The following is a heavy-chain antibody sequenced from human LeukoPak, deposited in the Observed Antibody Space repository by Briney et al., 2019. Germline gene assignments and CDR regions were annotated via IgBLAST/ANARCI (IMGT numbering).Heavy chain of an antibody. J-gene: IGHJ4*02. CDR1: GGSISSSSYY. D-gene: IGHD3-10*01. Sequence: PSETLTLPCTVSGGSISSSSYYWGWIRQPPGKGLEWIGSIYYSGSTYYNPSLKSRVTISVDTSKNQFSLKLSSVTAEDTAVYYCARQNYYYGSGSYYPYYFGYWGQGTLVTVSS. CDR2: IYYSGST. CDR3: ARQNYYYGSGSYYPYYFGY. V-gene: IGHV4-39*01.